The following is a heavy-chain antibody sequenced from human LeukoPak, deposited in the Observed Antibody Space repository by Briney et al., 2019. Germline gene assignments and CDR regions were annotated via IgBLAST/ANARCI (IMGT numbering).Heavy chain of an antibody. V-gene: IGHV1-2*02. J-gene: IGHJ4*02. CDR2: INPNSGGT. CDR3: ARGYCSSTSCYLYFDY. Sequence: ASVKVSCEASGYTFTGYYMHWVRQAPGQGLEWMGGINPNSGGTNYAQKFQGRVTMTRDTSISTAYMELSRLRSDDTAVYYCARGYCSSTSCYLYFDYWGQGTLVTVSS. D-gene: IGHD2-2*01. CDR1: GYTFTGYY.